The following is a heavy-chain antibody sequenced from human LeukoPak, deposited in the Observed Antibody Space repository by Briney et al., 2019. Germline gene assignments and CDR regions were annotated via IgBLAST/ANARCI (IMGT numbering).Heavy chain of an antibody. CDR1: GYSFTSYW. J-gene: IGHJ4*02. CDR3: ARRYYYGSGQKYYFDY. D-gene: IGHD3-10*01. CDR2: IYPGDSDT. V-gene: IGHV5-51*01. Sequence: GESPKISCKGSGYSFTSYWSGWVRRMPGKGLEGMGIIYPGDSDTRYSPSFQGQVTISADKSISTAYLQWSSLKASDTAMYYCARRYYYGSGQKYYFDYWGQGTLVTVSS.